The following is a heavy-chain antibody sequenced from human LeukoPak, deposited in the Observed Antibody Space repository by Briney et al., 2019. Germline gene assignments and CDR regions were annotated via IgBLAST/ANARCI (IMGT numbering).Heavy chain of an antibody. CDR2: IKSKTDGGTT. Sequence: PGRSLRLSCAASGFTFSSYAMNWVRQAPGKGLEWVGRIKSKTDGGTTDYAAPVKGRFTISRDDSKNTLYLQMNSLKTEDTAVYYCTTRLQSGWFDPWGQGTLVTVSS. CDR3: TTRLQSGWFDP. CDR1: GFTFSSYA. V-gene: IGHV3-15*07. J-gene: IGHJ5*02. D-gene: IGHD4-11*01.